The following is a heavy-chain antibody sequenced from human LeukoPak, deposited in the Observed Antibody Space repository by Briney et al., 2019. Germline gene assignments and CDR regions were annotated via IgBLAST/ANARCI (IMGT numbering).Heavy chain of an antibody. D-gene: IGHD3-3*01. CDR3: ARAGGYYDFWSAYYPHYYYYYMDV. V-gene: IGHV1-8*01. Sequence: ASVKVSCKASGYTFTSYDINWVRQATGQGLEWMGWMNPSSGNTGYAQKFQGRVTMTRNTSISTAYMELSSLRSEDTAVYYCARAGGYYDFWSAYYPHYYYYYMDVWGKGTTVTVSS. J-gene: IGHJ6*03. CDR2: MNPSSGNT. CDR1: GYTFTSYD.